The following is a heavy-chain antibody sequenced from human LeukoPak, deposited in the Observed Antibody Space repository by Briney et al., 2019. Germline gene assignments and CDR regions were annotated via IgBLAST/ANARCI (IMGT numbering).Heavy chain of an antibody. Sequence: PSETLSLTCTVSGGSISSYYWSWIRQPPGKGLEWIGYIYYSGSTNYNPSLKSRVTISVDTSKNQFSLKLSSVTAADTAVYYCARDLRKAGWFEPWGQGTLVTVSS. CDR2: IYYSGST. V-gene: IGHV4-59*01. J-gene: IGHJ5*02. CDR1: GGSISSYY. CDR3: ARDLRKAGWFEP.